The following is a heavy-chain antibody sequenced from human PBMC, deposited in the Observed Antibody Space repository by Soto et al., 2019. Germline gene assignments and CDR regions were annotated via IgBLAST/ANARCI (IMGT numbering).Heavy chain of an antibody. V-gene: IGHV3-11*01. Sequence: QVHLVESGRGLVKPGGSLRLSCAASGFTFSDYQMSWIRQAPGKGLEWVSYIGSSGLSVYYEDSVEGRFTISRDNANNSLYLQMNSLRAEDSAVYYCARDLRQLLSHNYYYYYLDVWGKGTTVSVSS. CDR2: IGSSGLSV. CDR3: ARDLRQLLSHNYYYYYLDV. CDR1: GFTFSDYQ. J-gene: IGHJ6*03. D-gene: IGHD2-2*01.